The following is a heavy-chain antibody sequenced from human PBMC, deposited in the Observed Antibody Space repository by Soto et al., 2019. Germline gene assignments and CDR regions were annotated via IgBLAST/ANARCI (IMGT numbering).Heavy chain of an antibody. CDR1: GGSISSGGYY. Sequence: QVQLQESGPGLVKPSQTLSLTCTVSGGSISSGGYYWRWIRQHPGKGLEWIGYIYYSGSTYYNPSLTSRVTIAVDTSKNQFSLKLSSVTAADTAVYYCARAWGIAARPVGRCDPWGQGPLVTVSS. CDR3: ARAWGIAARPVGRCDP. CDR2: IYYSGST. J-gene: IGHJ5*02. V-gene: IGHV4-31*03. D-gene: IGHD6-6*01.